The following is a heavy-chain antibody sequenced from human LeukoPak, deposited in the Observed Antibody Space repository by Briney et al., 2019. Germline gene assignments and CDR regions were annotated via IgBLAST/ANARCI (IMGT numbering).Heavy chain of an antibody. CDR3: ARGGWSHDC. CDR2: IHYSGIT. Sequence: PSETLSLTCSVSGGSISTAYWSWIRQPPGKGLEWIGNIHYSGITNYNSSLKSRVSISLDTSKNQFSLKMISVSTADTAVYLCARGGWSHDCWGQGTLVTVSS. V-gene: IGHV4-59*01. J-gene: IGHJ4*02. CDR1: GGSISTAY. D-gene: IGHD6-19*01.